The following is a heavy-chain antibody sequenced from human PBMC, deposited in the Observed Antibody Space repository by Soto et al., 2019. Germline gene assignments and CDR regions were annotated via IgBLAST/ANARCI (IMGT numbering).Heavy chain of an antibody. CDR3: ARDAYGTAGQGGAFDI. D-gene: IGHD3-10*01. V-gene: IGHV3-33*01. CDR1: GFTYGHFG. CDR2: IWHDGSKK. Sequence: QVQLVESGGGVVQPGRSLRLSCATSGFTYGHFGMHWARQAPGKGLEWVAVIWHDGSKKLYADSVKGRFTISRDDSKKTLDLQMNSRRVEDTAVYYCARDAYGTAGQGGAFDIWGQGTVVIVSS. J-gene: IGHJ3*02.